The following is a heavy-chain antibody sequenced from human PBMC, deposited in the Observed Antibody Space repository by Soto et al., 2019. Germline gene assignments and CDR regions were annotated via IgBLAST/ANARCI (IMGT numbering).Heavy chain of an antibody. CDR3: ARDSSVGVRAYLSGEKCLEQ. Sequence: PSETLSLTCTFSVGSISSFFYYWSLIRQHPGNGLELIGYIYYIVSTYYNPSLKSRVTISVDTSKNQFSLKLSSVTAPDTAVYYCARDSSVGVRAYLSGEKCLEQWGQGTLVTVSS. CDR2: IYYIVST. D-gene: IGHD3-16*01. J-gene: IGHJ4*02. V-gene: IGHV4-31*03. CDR1: VGSISSFFYY.